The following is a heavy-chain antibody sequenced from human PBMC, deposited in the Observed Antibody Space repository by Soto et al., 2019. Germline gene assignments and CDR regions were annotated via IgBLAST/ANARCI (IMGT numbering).Heavy chain of an antibody. V-gene: IGHV1-69*02. CDR3: ARVNRHYYYGMDV. CDR1: GGTFSSYT. Sequence: QVQLVQSGAEVKKPGSSVKVSCKASGGTFSSYTISWVRQAPGQGLEWMGKIIPILGIANYAQKFQGRVTITADKSTSTAYMELSSLRSEDTAVYYCARVNRHYYYGMDVRGQGTTVTVSS. CDR2: IIPILGIA. J-gene: IGHJ6*02.